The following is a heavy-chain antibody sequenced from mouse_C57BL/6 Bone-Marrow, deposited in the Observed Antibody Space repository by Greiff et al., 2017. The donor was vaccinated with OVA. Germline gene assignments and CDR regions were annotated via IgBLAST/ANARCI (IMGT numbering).Heavy chain of an antibody. J-gene: IGHJ4*01. D-gene: IGHD2-4*01. CDR1: GYTFTDYY. V-gene: IGHV1-26*01. CDR3: APYDYAPMDY. Sequence: EVQLQQSGPELVKPGASVKISCKASGYTFTDYYMNWVKQSHGKSLEWIGDINPNNGGTSYNQKFKGKATLTVDKSSSPAYMELRSLTSEDSAVYYCAPYDYAPMDYWGQGTSVTVSS. CDR2: INPNNGGT.